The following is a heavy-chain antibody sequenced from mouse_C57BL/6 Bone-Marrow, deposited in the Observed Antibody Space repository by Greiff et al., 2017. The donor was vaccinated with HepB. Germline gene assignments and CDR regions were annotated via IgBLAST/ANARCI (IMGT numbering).Heavy chain of an antibody. J-gene: IGHJ1*03. CDR3: ARRGVVAPYFDV. Sequence: QVTLKESGAELVKPGASVKISCKASGYAFSSYWMNWVKQRPGKGLEWIGQIYPGDGDTNYNGKFKGKATLTADKSSSTAYMQLSSLTSEDSAVYFCARRGVVAPYFDVWGTGTTVTVSS. D-gene: IGHD1-1*01. V-gene: IGHV1-80*01. CDR2: IYPGDGDT. CDR1: GYAFSSYW.